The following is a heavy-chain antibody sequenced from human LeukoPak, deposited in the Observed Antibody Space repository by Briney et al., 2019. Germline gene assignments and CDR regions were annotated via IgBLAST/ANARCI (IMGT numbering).Heavy chain of an antibody. D-gene: IGHD2-15*01. J-gene: IGHJ4*02. CDR2: IYYSGST. V-gene: IGHV4-31*03. CDR1: GGSISSGGHY. Sequence: SETLSLTCTVSGGSISSGGHYWSWIRQHPGKGLEWIGYIYYSGSTYYNPSLKSRVTISVDTSKNQFSLKLSSVTAADTAVYYCARRYCSGGSCYDYWGQGTLVTVSS. CDR3: ARRYCSGGSCYDY.